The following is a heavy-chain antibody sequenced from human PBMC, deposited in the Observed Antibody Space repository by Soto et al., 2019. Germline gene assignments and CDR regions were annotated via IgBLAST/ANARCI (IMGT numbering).Heavy chain of an antibody. CDR3: AIDFGGYGDGGGNWFDP. V-gene: IGHV1-2*02. Sequence: ASVKVSCKASGYTFTGYYTHWVRQAPGQGLEWMGWINPNSGGTNYAQKFQGRVTMTRDTSISTAYMELSRLRSDDTAVYYCAIDFGGYGDGGGNWFDPWGQGTLVTVSS. CDR1: GYTFTGYY. D-gene: IGHD4-17*01. CDR2: INPNSGGT. J-gene: IGHJ5*02.